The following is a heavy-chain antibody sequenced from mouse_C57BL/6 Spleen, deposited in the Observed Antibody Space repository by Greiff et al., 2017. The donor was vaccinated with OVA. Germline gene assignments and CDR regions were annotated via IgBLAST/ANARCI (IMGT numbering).Heavy chain of an antibody. CDR2: IDPETGGT. CDR1: GYTFTDYE. Sequence: QQSGAELVRPGASVTLSCKASGYTFTDYEMHWVKQTPVHGLEWIGAIDPETGGTAYNQKFKGKAILTADKSSSTAYMELRSLTSEDSAVYYCTRRDWESPFAYWGQGTLVTVSA. V-gene: IGHV1-15*01. D-gene: IGHD4-1*01. CDR3: TRRDWESPFAY. J-gene: IGHJ3*01.